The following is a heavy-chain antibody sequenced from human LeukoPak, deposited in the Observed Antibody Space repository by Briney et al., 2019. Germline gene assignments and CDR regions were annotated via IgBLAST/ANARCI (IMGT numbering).Heavy chain of an antibody. D-gene: IGHD3-10*01. J-gene: IGHJ4*02. CDR2: IQPRTGDT. CDR3: ASHYGPGPV. CDR1: GYTFNDHH. V-gene: IGHV1-2*06. Sequence: ASVKVSCKTSGYTFNDHHIHWVRQAPGQGLEWMGRIQPRTGDTDFAQKFQGRATITRDTSITTGYLELTSLTSDDTAVYYCASHYGPGPVWGQETLVTVS.